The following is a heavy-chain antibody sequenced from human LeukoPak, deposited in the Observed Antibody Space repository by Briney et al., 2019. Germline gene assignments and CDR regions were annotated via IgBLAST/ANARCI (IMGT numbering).Heavy chain of an antibody. V-gene: IGHV3-23*01. Sequence: PGGSLRLSCAASGFTFSSYAMSWVRQAPGKGLEWVSAISGSGGSTYYADSVKGRFTISRGNSKNTLYLQMNSLRAEDTAVYYCAKDPTWIQLGYFDYWGQGTLVTVSS. CDR2: ISGSGGST. CDR3: AKDPTWIQLGYFDY. J-gene: IGHJ4*02. D-gene: IGHD5-18*01. CDR1: GFTFSSYA.